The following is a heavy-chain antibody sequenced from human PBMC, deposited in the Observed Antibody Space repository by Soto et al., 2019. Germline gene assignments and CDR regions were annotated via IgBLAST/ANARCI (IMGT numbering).Heavy chain of an antibody. CDR1: GFTFSSYG. D-gene: IGHD5-18*01. CDR2: ISYDGSNK. J-gene: IGHJ4*02. V-gene: IGHV3-30*03. CDR3: ATVERGYSDWGFDY. Sequence: QVQLVESGGGVVQPGRSLRLSCAASGFTFSSYGMHWVRQAPGKGLEWVAVISYDGSNKYYADSVKGRFTISRDNSKNTLYPQMNSLRAEDTAVYYCATVERGYSDWGFDYWGQGTLVTVSS.